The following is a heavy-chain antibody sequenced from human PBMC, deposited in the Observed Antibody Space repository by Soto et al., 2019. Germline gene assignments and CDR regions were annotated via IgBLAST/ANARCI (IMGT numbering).Heavy chain of an antibody. Sequence: LRLSCAASGFTFSRFELHLVRQAPVKGLEWISYISSSGSTAYYASSVEGRFTISRDNANNSVYLQMDSLRAEDTALYYCTRAAWFPYLSFYWGQGALVTVSS. CDR1: GFTFSRFE. J-gene: IGHJ4*02. CDR2: ISSSGSTA. CDR3: TRAAWFPYLSFY. D-gene: IGHD3-10*01. V-gene: IGHV3-48*03.